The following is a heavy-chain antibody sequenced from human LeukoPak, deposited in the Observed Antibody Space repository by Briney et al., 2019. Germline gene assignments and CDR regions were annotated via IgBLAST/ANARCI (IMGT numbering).Heavy chain of an antibody. D-gene: IGHD6-19*01. J-gene: IGHJ4*02. CDR2: MSYDGINE. CDR1: GFTFSSYA. CDR3: ARGGWRAAVAGSVYHY. Sequence: GGSLRLSCSASGFTFSSYAMHWVRQAPGKGLEWAAVMSYDGINEYYADSVKGRFTISRDNSKDTLYLQMNTLRPEDTAVYYCARGGWRAAVAGSVYHYWGQGTLVTVSS. V-gene: IGHV3-30-3*01.